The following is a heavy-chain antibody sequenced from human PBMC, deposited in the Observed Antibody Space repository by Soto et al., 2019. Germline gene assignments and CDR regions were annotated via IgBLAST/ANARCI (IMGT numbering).Heavy chain of an antibody. J-gene: IGHJ6*02. Sequence: ESGGGLVQAGGSLRLFCAASGFTFSNYEMNWVRQAPGKGLEWVSYIGTRGRTIYYADSVKGRFTISRDNAKNSLYLQMNSLRAEDTAVYYCARDPAIYSGKFDYGLDVWGQGTTVTVSS. V-gene: IGHV3-48*03. CDR1: GFTFSNYE. D-gene: IGHD4-4*01. CDR2: IGTRGRTI. CDR3: ARDPAIYSGKFDYGLDV.